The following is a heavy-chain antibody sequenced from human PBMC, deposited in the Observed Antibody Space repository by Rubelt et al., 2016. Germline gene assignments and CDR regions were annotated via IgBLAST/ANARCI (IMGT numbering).Heavy chain of an antibody. CDR2: INPSGGST. D-gene: IGHD3-22*01. Sequence: QVQLVQSGAEVKKPGASVKVSCKASGYTFPSYYLHWVRQAPGQGLDWMGIINPSGGSTSYARKVQGKVTMTRDTSTSTVYMELRSLRSEDTAVYYCARVYDSSDTYYFDYWGQGTLVTVSS. V-gene: IGHV1-46*01. CDR3: ARVYDSSDTYYFDY. J-gene: IGHJ4*02. CDR1: GYTFPSYY.